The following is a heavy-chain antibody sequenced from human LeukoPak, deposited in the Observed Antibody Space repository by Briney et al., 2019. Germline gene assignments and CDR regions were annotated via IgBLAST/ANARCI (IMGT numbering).Heavy chain of an antibody. CDR2: IYTSGST. CDR3: ARDVGYCSGGSCQLGVS. Sequence: PSQTLSLTCTVSGGSISSGSYYWSWIRQPAGKGLEWIGRIYTSGSTNYNPSLKSRVTISVDTSKNQFSLKLSSVTAADTAVYYCARDVGYCSGGSCQLGVSWGQGTLVTVSS. J-gene: IGHJ5*02. V-gene: IGHV4-61*02. D-gene: IGHD2-15*01. CDR1: GGSISSGSYY.